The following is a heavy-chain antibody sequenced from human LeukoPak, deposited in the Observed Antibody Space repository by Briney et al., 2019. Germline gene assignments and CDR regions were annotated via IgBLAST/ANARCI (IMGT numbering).Heavy chain of an antibody. CDR1: GDSVSSNSAA. J-gene: IGHJ4*02. V-gene: IGHV6-1*01. D-gene: IGHD5-24*01. CDR3: ARGWRAHDY. Sequence: SQTLSLTCAISGDSVSSNSAAWNWIRQSPSRGLVWLGRTYYRSMWYNEYAVSVNSRIAIKTDSAKNQFSLQLNSVTPEDTAVYYCARGWRAHDYWGQGTLVTVSS. CDR2: TYYRSMWYN.